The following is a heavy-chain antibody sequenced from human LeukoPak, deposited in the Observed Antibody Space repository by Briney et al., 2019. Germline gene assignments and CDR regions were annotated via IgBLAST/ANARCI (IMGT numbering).Heavy chain of an antibody. J-gene: IGHJ4*02. CDR1: GFTVSSNY. CDR3: ARDTGGYFYFDY. D-gene: IGHD6-25*01. V-gene: IGHV3-53*01. CDR2: IYSGVST. Sequence: PGGSLRLSCAASGFTVSSNYMSWVRQAPGKGLEWVSVIYSGVSTSYADSVKRRFTISRDNSKNTLYLQMNSLRAEDTAVYYCARDTGGYFYFDYWGQGTLVTVSS.